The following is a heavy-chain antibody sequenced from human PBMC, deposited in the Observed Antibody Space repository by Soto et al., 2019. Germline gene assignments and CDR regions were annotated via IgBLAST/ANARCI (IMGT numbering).Heavy chain of an antibody. V-gene: IGHV3-23*01. Sequence: EVQLLESGGGLEQPGGSLRLSCAASGFTFSDYAMSWVRQAPGKGLEWVTTITGSSSNLYYTDSEKGRFAISRDNSRNILFLQMNSLTAEDTAVYYCAKGGAVYGLLTHDYWGQGTLVTVSS. CDR3: AKGGAVYGLLTHDY. CDR1: GFTFSDYA. D-gene: IGHD3-9*01. CDR2: ITGSSSNL. J-gene: IGHJ4*02.